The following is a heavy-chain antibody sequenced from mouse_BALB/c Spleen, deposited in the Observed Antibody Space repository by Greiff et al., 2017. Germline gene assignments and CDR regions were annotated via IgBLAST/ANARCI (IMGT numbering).Heavy chain of an antibody. D-gene: IGHD1-1*01. V-gene: IGHV5-4*02. CDR1: GFTFSDYY. CDR3: ARPGIHYGSSYWFAY. J-gene: IGHJ3*01. CDR2: ISDGGSYT. Sequence: EVMLVESGGGLVKPGGSLKLSCAASGFTFSDYYMYWVRQTPEKRLEWVATISDGGSYTYYPDSVKGRFTISRDNAKNNLYLQMSSLKSEDTAMYYCARPGIHYGSSYWFAYWGQGTLVTVSA.